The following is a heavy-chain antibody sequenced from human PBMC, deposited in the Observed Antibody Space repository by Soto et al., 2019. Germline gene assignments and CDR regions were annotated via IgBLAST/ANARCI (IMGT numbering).Heavy chain of an antibody. D-gene: IGHD1-1*01. CDR3: AKVGGRGWNDRSSNWFDP. V-gene: IGHV3-23*01. Sequence: VQLLESGGGLVRPGGSLRLSCAVSGFTFGSYPMSWVRQAPGRGLEWVSVISASGYNTYYADSVEGRFTICRDNFKNTLYLQMSSLGGDDTAVYYCAKVGGRGWNDRSSNWFDPWGQGTLVTVSS. CDR1: GFTFGSYP. CDR2: ISASGYNT. J-gene: IGHJ5*02.